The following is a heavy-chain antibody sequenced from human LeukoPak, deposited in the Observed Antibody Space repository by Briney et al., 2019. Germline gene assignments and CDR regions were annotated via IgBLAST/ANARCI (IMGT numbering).Heavy chain of an antibody. Sequence: GGSLRLSCAASGFTFTNYAMSWVRQAPGKGLEWVSAISGSGGNTYYTESVKGRFTISRDNSKNTLYLQMNSLRAEDTAVYYCAKPRSDYDFWSGYDYWGQGTLVTVSS. D-gene: IGHD3-3*01. V-gene: IGHV3-23*01. J-gene: IGHJ4*02. CDR2: ISGSGGNT. CDR1: GFTFTNYA. CDR3: AKPRSDYDFWSGYDY.